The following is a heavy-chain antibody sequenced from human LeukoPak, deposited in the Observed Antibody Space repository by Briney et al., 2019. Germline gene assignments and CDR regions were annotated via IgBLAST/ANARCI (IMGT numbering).Heavy chain of an antibody. CDR1: GYTFTSYA. D-gene: IGHD6-19*01. Sequence: ASVKVSCKASGYTFTSYAMHWVRQAPGQRLEWMGWINAGNGNTKYSQKFQGRVTITRDTSASTDYMELSSLRAEDTAVYYCARDREWLADYFDYWGQGTLVTVSS. CDR3: ARDREWLADYFDY. V-gene: IGHV1-3*01. J-gene: IGHJ4*02. CDR2: INAGNGNT.